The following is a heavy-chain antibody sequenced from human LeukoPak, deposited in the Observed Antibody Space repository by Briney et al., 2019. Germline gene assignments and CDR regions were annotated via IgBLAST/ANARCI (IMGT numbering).Heavy chain of an antibody. D-gene: IGHD6-13*01. CDR3: AKERAGAGEY. J-gene: IGHJ4*02. CDR1: GFTFSGSW. V-gene: IGHV3-74*01. CDR2: IKTDGSGGSTT. Sequence: GGSLRLSCAASGFTFSGSWILWVRQAPGKGLVWVSRIKTDGSGGSTTSYADSVKGRFTISRDNAKNTLFLQMNSLRAEDTAVYYCAKERAGAGEYWGQGTLVTVSA.